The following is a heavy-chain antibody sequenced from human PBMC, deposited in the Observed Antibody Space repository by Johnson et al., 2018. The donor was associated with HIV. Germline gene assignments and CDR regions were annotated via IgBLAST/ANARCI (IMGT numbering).Heavy chain of an antibody. CDR1: GFTFSSYG. CDR2: ISYDGSNK. J-gene: IGHJ3*02. Sequence: QVQVVESGGGVVQPGRSLRLSCAASGFTFSSYGMHWVRQAPGKGLEWVAVISYDGSNKYYADSVKGPFTISRDNAKNSLYLQMNSLRAEDTALYYCAKGEAVAGTFDAFDIWGQGTMVTVSS. D-gene: IGHD6-19*01. V-gene: IGHV3-30*19. CDR3: AKGEAVAGTFDAFDI.